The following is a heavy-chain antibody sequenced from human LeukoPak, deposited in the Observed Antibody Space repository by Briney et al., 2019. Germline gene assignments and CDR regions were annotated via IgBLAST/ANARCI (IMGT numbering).Heavy chain of an antibody. J-gene: IGHJ4*02. D-gene: IGHD2-15*01. V-gene: IGHV3-66*01. CDR3: ARDLISGPATHDS. CDR1: GFTVTNND. CDR2: IYSGGST. Sequence: PGGSLRLSCAASGFTVTNNDMNWVRQAPGKGLEWVSVIYSGGSTYFADSVKGRFTISRDNSKNTLSLQMNSLRAEDTAVCYCARDLISGPATHDSWGQGALVTVSS.